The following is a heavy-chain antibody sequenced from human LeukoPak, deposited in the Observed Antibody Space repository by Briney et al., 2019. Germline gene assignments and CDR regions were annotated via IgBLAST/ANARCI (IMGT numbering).Heavy chain of an antibody. V-gene: IGHV2-70*04. J-gene: IGHJ4*02. CDR3: ARMASQGYFDY. Sequence: SGPTLVNPTPTLTLTCIFSGFSLSTSGMRASWIRQPPGKALEWLARSDWDEDKFYSTSLKTRLTISKDTSKNQVVLTMTNMDPVDTATYYCARMASQGYFDYWGQGTLVTVSS. CDR1: GFSLSTSGMR. CDR2: SDWDEDK.